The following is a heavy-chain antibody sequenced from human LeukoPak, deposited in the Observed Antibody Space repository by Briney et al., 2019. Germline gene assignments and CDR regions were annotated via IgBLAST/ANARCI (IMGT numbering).Heavy chain of an antibody. V-gene: IGHV3-23*01. Sequence: PGGSLRLSCAASGFTFTSYSMSWVRQAPGKGLEWVSVISANGGDTFYADSVKGRFTISRDNYKNTLYLQMNSPRVEDTAVYYCAKGRTLVGGSTRSYDYWGQGTLVTVSS. J-gene: IGHJ4*02. CDR1: GFTFTSYS. CDR3: AKGRTLVGGSTRSYDY. D-gene: IGHD1-26*01. CDR2: ISANGGDT.